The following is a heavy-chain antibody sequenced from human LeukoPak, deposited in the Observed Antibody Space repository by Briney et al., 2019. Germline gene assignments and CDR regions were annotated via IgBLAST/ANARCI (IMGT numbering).Heavy chain of an antibody. J-gene: IGHJ5*02. CDR3: ARDPSLRFYGSGSLNWFDP. CDR2: INPNSGGT. CDR1: GYTFTGYY. D-gene: IGHD3-10*01. V-gene: IGHV1-2*02. Sequence: ASVKVSCKASGYTFTGYYMHWVRQAPGQGLEWMGWINPNSGGTNYAQKFQGRVTMTGDTSISTAYMELSRLRSDDTAVYYCARDPSLRFYGSGSLNWFDPWGQGTLVTVSS.